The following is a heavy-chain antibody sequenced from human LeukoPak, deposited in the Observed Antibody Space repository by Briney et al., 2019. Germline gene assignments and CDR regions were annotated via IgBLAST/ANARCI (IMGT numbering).Heavy chain of an antibody. J-gene: IGHJ4*02. CDR1: GFPFSGSP. CDR2: IRSKANSYAT. D-gene: IGHD4/OR15-4a*01. Sequence: GGSLRLSCAASGFPFSGSPMHGVRQASGKGREWVGRIRSKANSYATAYAASLKGRFTISRDDSKNTAYLQMNSLKIEDTAVYYCARRAGAYSHPYDYWGQGTLVTVSS. V-gene: IGHV3-73*01. CDR3: ARRAGAYSHPYDY.